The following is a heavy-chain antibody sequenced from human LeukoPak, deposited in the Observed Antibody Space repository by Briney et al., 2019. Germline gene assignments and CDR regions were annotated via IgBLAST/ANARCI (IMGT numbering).Heavy chain of an antibody. CDR2: ISAYNGNT. CDR1: GYTFTSYG. J-gene: IGHJ5*02. D-gene: IGHD1-7*01. Sequence: ASVKVSCKASGYTFTSYGISWVRQAPGQGLEWTGWISAYNGNTNYAQKLQGRVTMTTDTSTSTAYMELRSLRSDDTAVYYCARDSLELRLQPYNWFDPWGQGTLVTVSS. CDR3: ARDSLELRLQPYNWFDP. V-gene: IGHV1-18*01.